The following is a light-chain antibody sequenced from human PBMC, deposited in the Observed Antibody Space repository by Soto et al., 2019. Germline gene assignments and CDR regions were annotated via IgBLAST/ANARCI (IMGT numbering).Light chain of an antibody. CDR1: QSVSSN. Sequence: EIVMTQSPGTLSVSPGESATLSCRASQSVSSNLAWYQQKPGQAPRLLIYDTSTRATGVPARFSGSGSGTEFTLTISSLQSEDFAVYYCQQYNNLPLTFGQGTKLEIK. CDR2: DTS. J-gene: IGKJ2*01. CDR3: QQYNNLPLT. V-gene: IGKV3-15*01.